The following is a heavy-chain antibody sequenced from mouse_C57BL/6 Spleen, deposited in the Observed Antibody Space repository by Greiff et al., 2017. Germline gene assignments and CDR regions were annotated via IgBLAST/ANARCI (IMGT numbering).Heavy chain of an antibody. CDR2: IDPETGGT. J-gene: IGHJ1*03. V-gene: IGHV1-15*01. Sequence: QVQLQQSGAELVRPGASVTLSCKASGYTFTDYEMHWVKQTPVHGLEWIGAIDPETGGTAYNQKFKGKAILTADKSSSTAYMELRSLTSEDSAVYYCTRYGYYFWYFDVWGTGTTVTVSS. CDR3: TRYGYYFWYFDV. D-gene: IGHD2-3*01. CDR1: GYTFTDYE.